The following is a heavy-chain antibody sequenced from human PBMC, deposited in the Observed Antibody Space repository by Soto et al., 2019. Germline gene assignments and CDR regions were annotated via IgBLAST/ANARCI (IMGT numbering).Heavy chain of an antibody. CDR3: ATVHPNARSFDY. J-gene: IGHJ4*02. Sequence: EVQLLESGGDLVQPGGSLRLSCGASGFTFSISAMSWVRQAPGKGLEWVSTTGGNGRTKYYADSVKGRFTGSRDNSKNTLDLQMSSLRAEDSAAYYCATVHPNARSFDYGGKGTLVTVSS. CDR2: TGGNGRTK. CDR1: GFTFSISA. V-gene: IGHV3-23*01.